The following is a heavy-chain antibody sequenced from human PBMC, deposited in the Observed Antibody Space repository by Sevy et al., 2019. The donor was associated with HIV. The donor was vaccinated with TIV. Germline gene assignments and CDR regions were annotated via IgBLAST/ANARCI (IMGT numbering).Heavy chain of an antibody. D-gene: IGHD3-22*01. J-gene: IGHJ3*02. Sequence: GGFLRLSCAASGFTFSSYSMNWVRQAPGKGLEWVSSISSSSSYIYYADSVKARFTISRDNAKNSLYLQMNSLRAEDTAVYHCARSNYYDSSGYRFGDAFDIWGQGTMVTVSS. CDR2: ISSSSSYI. CDR1: GFTFSSYS. V-gene: IGHV3-21*01. CDR3: ARSNYYDSSGYRFGDAFDI.